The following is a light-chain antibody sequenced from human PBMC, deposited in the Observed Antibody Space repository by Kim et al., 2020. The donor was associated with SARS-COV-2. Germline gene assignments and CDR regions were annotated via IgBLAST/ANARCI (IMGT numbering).Light chain of an antibody. CDR3: QQYDNLLT. V-gene: IGKV1-33*01. CDR1: QDISNY. CDR2: DAS. J-gene: IGKJ4*01. Sequence: SASVGDRVIITCQACQDISNYLNWNQQKPGKAPHLLIYDASNLETGFPSMFSGSGAGPDLTFTISSLQPEDIATYYGQQYDNLLTFGGGTKVDIK.